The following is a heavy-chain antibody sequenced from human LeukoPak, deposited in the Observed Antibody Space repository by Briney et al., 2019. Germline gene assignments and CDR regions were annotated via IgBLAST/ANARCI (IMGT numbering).Heavy chain of an antibody. CDR1: GGTFSSYA. J-gene: IGHJ6*02. V-gene: IGHV1-69*05. CDR2: IIPIFGTA. D-gene: IGHD6-13*01. CDR3: ARTYSSSWSEFYYYGMDV. Sequence: PVKVSCKASGGTFSSYAISWVRQAPGQGLEWMGGIIPIFGTANYAQKLQGRVTMTTDTSTSTAYMELRSPRSDDTAVYYCARTYSSSWSEFYYYGMDVWGQGTTVTVSS.